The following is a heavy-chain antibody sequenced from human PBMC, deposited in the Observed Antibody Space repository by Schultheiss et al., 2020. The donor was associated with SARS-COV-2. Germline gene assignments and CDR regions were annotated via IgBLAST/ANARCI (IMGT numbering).Heavy chain of an antibody. CDR1: GGSISSYY. Sequence: SETLSLTCNVSGGSISSYYWSWIRQPPGKGLEWIGYIYYSGSTNYNPSLKSRVTISVDTSKNQFSLKLSSVTAADTAVYYCAREIDAIDSSGHWFDPWGQGTLVTVSS. CDR3: AREIDAIDSSGHWFDP. J-gene: IGHJ5*02. CDR2: IYYSGST. V-gene: IGHV4-59*01. D-gene: IGHD3-22*01.